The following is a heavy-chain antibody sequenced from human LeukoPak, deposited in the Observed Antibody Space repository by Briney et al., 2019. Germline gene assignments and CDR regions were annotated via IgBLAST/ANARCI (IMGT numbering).Heavy chain of an antibody. Sequence: QPGGSLRLSCAPSGFTFSSYAMRWVRQAPGMGLEWLSAISGSGGNTYYADSVKGRFTISRDNSQNTLSLQMNSLRAEDTAVYFCAKAGCRGSSVNYFDYWGQGTLVTVSS. J-gene: IGHJ4*02. D-gene: IGHD6-6*01. CDR1: GFTFSSYA. CDR3: AKAGCRGSSVNYFDY. CDR2: ISGSGGNT. V-gene: IGHV3-23*01.